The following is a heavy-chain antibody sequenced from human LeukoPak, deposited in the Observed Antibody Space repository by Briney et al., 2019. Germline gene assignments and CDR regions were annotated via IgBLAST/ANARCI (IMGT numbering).Heavy chain of an antibody. CDR2: ISGSGGST. CDR1: GFTFSSYA. CDR3: AKATYYYDSSGPYFDY. D-gene: IGHD3-22*01. V-gene: IGHV3-23*01. J-gene: IGHJ4*02. Sequence: GGSLRLSCAASGFTFSSYAMSWVRQAPGKGLERVSAISGSGGSTYYADSVKGRFTISRDNSKNTLYLQMNSLRAEDTAVYYCAKATYYYDSSGPYFDYWGQGTLVTVSS.